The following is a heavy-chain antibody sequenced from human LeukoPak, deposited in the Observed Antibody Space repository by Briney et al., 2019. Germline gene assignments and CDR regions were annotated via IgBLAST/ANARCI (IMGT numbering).Heavy chain of an antibody. J-gene: IGHJ4*02. V-gene: IGHV1-18*03. CDR3: ARDVGTTHLDF. D-gene: IGHD5-12*01. Sequence: ASVKVSCKASGYPFSTYGISWVRQAPGQGLQWMAWISTHNGKTDYAQNFQDRVTVTRDTSTSTVYMELRSLRSDDMAVYFCARDVGTTHLDFWGQGTLVTVSS. CDR1: GYPFSTYG. CDR2: ISTHNGKT.